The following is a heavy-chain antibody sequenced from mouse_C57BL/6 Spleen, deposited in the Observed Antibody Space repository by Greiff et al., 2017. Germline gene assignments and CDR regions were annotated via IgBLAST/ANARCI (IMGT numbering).Heavy chain of an antibody. CDR1: GYTFTSYW. J-gene: IGHJ3*01. D-gene: IGHD2-4*01. V-gene: IGHV1-72*01. CDR3: ARSDYDYDGAWFAY. Sequence: VQLQQPGAELVKPGASVKLSCKASGYTFTSYWMHWVKQRPGRGLEWLGRIDPNSGGTKYNEKFKSKATLTVDKPSSTAYRQLSSLTSEDSAVYYCARSDYDYDGAWFAYWGQGTLVTVSA. CDR2: IDPNSGGT.